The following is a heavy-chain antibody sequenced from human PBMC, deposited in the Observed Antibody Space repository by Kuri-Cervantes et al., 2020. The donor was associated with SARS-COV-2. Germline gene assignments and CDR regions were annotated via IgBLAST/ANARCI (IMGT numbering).Heavy chain of an antibody. J-gene: IGHJ5*02. CDR2: ISGSGSDT. CDR1: GFTFTSYV. CDR3: AREGSYGPPPANWFDP. D-gene: IGHD5-18*01. Sequence: GESLKISCAASGFTFTSYVMSWVRQAPGKGLEWVSGISGSGSDTYYPDSADSVKGRFTISRDNSKNTLYLQMNSLRAEDTAVYYCAREGSYGPPPANWFDPWGQGTLVTVSS. V-gene: IGHV3-23*01.